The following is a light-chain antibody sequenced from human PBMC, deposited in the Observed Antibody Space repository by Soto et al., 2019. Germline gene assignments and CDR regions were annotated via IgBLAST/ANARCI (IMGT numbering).Light chain of an antibody. J-gene: IGKJ4*01. V-gene: IGKV1-27*01. Sequence: ILMTQSLSSLSAFVGDRVTITCRASQDIGNFLAWYQQKPGKVPKLLIYAASTLQSGVPSRFIGSGSGTDFTLTISSLQPEDVATYYCQKCKVAPFTFGGGTKVEIK. CDR3: QKCKVAPFT. CDR2: AAS. CDR1: QDIGNF.